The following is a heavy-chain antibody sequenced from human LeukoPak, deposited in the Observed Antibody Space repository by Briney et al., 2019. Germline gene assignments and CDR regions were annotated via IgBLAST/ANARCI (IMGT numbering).Heavy chain of an antibody. CDR3: KSGGAAPGSFDN. V-gene: IGHV3-7*01. Sequence: GGSLRFSCAASGFTFSDYWMSWMRQAPGKGLEWVANIKYDGDEEYYVDSVKGRFTISRDNAKNSLYLQLNSLRVEDTAVYYCKSGGAAPGSFDNWGQGTLVTVSP. J-gene: IGHJ4*02. CDR2: IKYDGDEE. D-gene: IGHD6-13*01. CDR1: GFTFSDYW.